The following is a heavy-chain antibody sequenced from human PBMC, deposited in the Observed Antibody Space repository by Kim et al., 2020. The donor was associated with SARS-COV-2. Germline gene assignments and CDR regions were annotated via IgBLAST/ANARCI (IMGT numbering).Heavy chain of an antibody. CDR2: TNSDGSDT. CDR3: VKGGTYIYNLMDV. D-gene: IGHD1-7*01. CDR1: GFPFSSYC. J-gene: IGHJ6*02. V-gene: IGHV3-74*01. Sequence: GGSLRLSCAASGFPFSSYCIYWVRQAPGKGLAWVSRTNSDGSDTDYADAVRGGFTMSRDNGKHMVYLEMSSLGAEDTAVYFCVKGGTYIYNLMDVWGQGTTVTVSS.